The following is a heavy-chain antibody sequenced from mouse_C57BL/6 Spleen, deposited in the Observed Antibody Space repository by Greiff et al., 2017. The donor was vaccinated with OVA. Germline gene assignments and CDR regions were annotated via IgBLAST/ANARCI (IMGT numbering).Heavy chain of an antibody. CDR3: ARSFYDYDSGDY. V-gene: IGHV1-50*01. CDR1: GYTFTSYW. J-gene: IGHJ4*01. CDR2: IDPSDSYT. D-gene: IGHD2-4*01. Sequence: QVQLQQPGAELVKPGASVKLSCKASGYTFTSYWMQWVNQRPGQGLEWIGEIDPSDSYTTYNQKFKGKATLTVDTSSSTAYMQRSSLTSEDSAVYYCARSFYDYDSGDYWGQGTSVTVSS.